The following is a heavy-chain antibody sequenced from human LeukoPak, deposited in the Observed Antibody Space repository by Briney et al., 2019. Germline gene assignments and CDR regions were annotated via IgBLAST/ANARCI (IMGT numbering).Heavy chain of an antibody. V-gene: IGHV3-23*01. CDR2: ITGGGSGI. CDR3: AKWGDYDVLTGYYVSDY. D-gene: IGHD3-9*01. J-gene: IGHJ4*02. Sequence: GASLRLSCAASGFTFSNYAMSWVRQAPGKGPEWVSAITGGGSGIYYADSMKSRFTISRDNSKNTLYLQINSLRAEDTAVYYCAKWGDYDVLTGYYVSDYWGQGTLVTVSS. CDR1: GFTFSNYA.